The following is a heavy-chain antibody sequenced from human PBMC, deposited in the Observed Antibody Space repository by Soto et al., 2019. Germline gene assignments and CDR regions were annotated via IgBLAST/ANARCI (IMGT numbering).Heavy chain of an antibody. D-gene: IGHD6-13*01. CDR3: ARVGIAAAGMTIDY. Sequence: SETLSLTCAVYGGSFSGYYWSWIRQPPGKGLEWIGEINHSGSTNYNPSLKSRVTISVDTSKNQFSLKLSSVTAADTAVYYCARVGIAAAGMTIDYWGQGTLITVSS. CDR2: INHSGST. J-gene: IGHJ4*02. CDR1: GGSFSGYY. V-gene: IGHV4-34*01.